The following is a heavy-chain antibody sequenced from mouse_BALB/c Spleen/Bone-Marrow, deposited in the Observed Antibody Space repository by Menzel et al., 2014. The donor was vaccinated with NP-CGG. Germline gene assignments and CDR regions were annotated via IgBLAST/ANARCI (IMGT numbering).Heavy chain of an antibody. Sequence: DVQGVESGGGLVKPGGSLKLSCAASGFTFSSYAMSWVRQTPEKRLEWVASISSGGSTYYPDSVKGRFTISRDNARNILYLQMSSLRPEDTAMYYCARGLYGNYPWFAYWGQGTLVTVSA. V-gene: IGHV5-6-5*01. CDR2: ISSGGST. CDR1: GFTFSSYA. J-gene: IGHJ3*01. CDR3: ARGLYGNYPWFAY. D-gene: IGHD2-1*01.